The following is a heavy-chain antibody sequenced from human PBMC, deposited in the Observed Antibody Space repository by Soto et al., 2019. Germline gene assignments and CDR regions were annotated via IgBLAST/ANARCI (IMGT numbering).Heavy chain of an antibody. CDR1: GFTVSNNY. D-gene: IGHD1-26*01. Sequence: EVQLVESGGGLIQPGGSLRLSCAVSGFTVSNNYMGWVRQAPGKGLEGVSVIYSGGYTAYGDSVKGRFTISRDNSKNTLCLKMNTRGPNGPPVFYCAALPGGGGYWGQGTLVTVSS. CDR3: AALPGGGGY. V-gene: IGHV3-53*01. CDR2: IYSGGYT. J-gene: IGHJ4*02.